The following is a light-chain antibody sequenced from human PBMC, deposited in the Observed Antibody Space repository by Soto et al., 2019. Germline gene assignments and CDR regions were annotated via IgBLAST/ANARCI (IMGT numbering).Light chain of an antibody. CDR1: QNINNY. CDR3: QQSYTTPLT. CDR2: VES. V-gene: IGKV1-39*01. J-gene: IGKJ4*01. Sequence: DVQVTQSPSSLSASVGDRVTITCRASQNINNYLHWYQQKPGKAPKLLISVESNLQSGVPSRFSGRGSGTEFTLTISSLQPEDFATHYCQQSYTTPLTFGGGTKVEI.